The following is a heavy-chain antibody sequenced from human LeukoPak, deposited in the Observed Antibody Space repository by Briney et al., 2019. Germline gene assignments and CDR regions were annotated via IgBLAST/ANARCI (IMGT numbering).Heavy chain of an antibody. V-gene: IGHV3-23*01. J-gene: IGHJ3*02. Sequence: QSGGSLRLSCAASGFTFSSYAMSWVRQAPGKGLEWVSAISGSGGSTYYADSVKGRFTISRDNSKNTLYLQMNSLRAEDTAVYYCAKLGGGIVVVPAAISAFDIWGQGTMVTVSS. CDR3: AKLGGGIVVVPAAISAFDI. CDR2: ISGSGGST. D-gene: IGHD2-2*01. CDR1: GFTFSSYA.